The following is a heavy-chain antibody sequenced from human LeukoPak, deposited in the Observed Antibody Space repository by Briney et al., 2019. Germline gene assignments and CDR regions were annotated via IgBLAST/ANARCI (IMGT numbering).Heavy chain of an antibody. D-gene: IGHD2-2*01. CDR3: ARAAGYYAPFDN. CDR2: CSRSRRTI. Sequence: PGGSLRLSCAASGFTFSAYNMYWVRQAPAKGLQWISYCSRSRRTIYYADSVKGRFTISRDDATNALYLQMNSLRDEDSAVYYCARAAGYYAPFDNWGQGTLVTVSS. V-gene: IGHV3-48*02. CDR1: GFTFSAYN. J-gene: IGHJ4*02.